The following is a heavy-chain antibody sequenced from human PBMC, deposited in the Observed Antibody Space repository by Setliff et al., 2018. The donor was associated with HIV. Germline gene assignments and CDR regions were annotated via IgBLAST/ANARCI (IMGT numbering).Heavy chain of an antibody. J-gene: IGHJ6*03. D-gene: IGHD4-17*01. CDR1: GYTFTSYA. CDR3: ARDNYDDYSRVQMDV. V-gene: IGHV1-3*01. Sequence: ASVKVSCKASGYTFTSYAMHWVRQAPGQRLEWMGWINAGNGNTKYSQRFQGRVTITRDTSASTAYMELRSLRSDDTAIYYCARDNYDDYSRVQMDVWGKGTTVTVS. CDR2: INAGNGNT.